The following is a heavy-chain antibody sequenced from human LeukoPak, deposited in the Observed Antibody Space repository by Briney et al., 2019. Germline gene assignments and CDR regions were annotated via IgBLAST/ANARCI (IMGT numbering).Heavy chain of an antibody. CDR2: LTDSGGTT. V-gene: IGHV3-23*01. CDR3: AKKRDAFDI. D-gene: IGHD5-24*01. J-gene: IGHJ3*02. CDR1: GFTFGNYA. Sequence: RGSLRLSCVASGFTFGNYAMGWLRQAPGRRPEWVSSLTDSGGTTYYVDSVKGRFPISRDNSKNTLYLHMTRLSADDTAVYYCAKKRDAFDIWGQGTVVTVSS.